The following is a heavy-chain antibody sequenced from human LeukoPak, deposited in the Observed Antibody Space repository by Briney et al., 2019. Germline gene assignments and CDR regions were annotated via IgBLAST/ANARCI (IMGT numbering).Heavy chain of an antibody. V-gene: IGHV3-11*01. CDR2: ISSSGSTI. D-gene: IGHD6-19*01. Sequence: GGFLRLYCAATQFTFIDSYMRWIRNAPWNRLLCVSYISSSGSTIYYADSVKGRFTISRDNAKNSLYLQMNSLRAEDTAVYYCASGVAVAGYYFDYWGQGTLVTVSS. CDR1: QFTFIDSY. J-gene: IGHJ4*02. CDR3: ASGVAVAGYYFDY.